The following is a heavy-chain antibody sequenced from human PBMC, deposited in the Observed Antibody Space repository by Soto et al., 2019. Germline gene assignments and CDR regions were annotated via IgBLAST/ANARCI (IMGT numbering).Heavy chain of an antibody. D-gene: IGHD4-17*01. CDR2: IIPIFGTA. V-gene: IGHV1-69*12. CDR3: ARELTTELTYGMDV. Sequence: QVQLVQSGAEVKKPGSSVKVSCKASGGTFSSYAISWVRQAPGQGLEWMGGIIPIFGTANYAQKFQGRVTITADESTSTDYMELSSLRSEDTAVYYCARELTTELTYGMDVWGQGTTVTVSS. CDR1: GGTFSSYA. J-gene: IGHJ6*02.